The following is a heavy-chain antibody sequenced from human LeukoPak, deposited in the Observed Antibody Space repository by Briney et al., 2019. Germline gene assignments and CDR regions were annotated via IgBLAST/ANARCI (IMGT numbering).Heavy chain of an antibody. D-gene: IGHD4-11*01. V-gene: IGHV3-7*01. CDR2: ISPDGSGK. J-gene: IGHJ4*02. CDR1: GFAFSFNW. CDR3: ANQAYSRFDY. Sequence: GGSLKLSCGTSGFAFSFNWMSLVRQGPGRGLELVANISPDGSGKNCMDSVKGRCAISRDNARSSLDLQLNSLRVEDTAVHFCANQAYSRFDYWGQGTLVSVSS.